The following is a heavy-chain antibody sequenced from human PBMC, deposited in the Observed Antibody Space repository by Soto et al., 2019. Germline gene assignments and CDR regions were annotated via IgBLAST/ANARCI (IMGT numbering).Heavy chain of an antibody. CDR1: GFTFSSYG. Sequence: GGSLRLSCAASGFTFSSYGMHWVRQAPGKGLEWVAVIWDDGSNDLYGDSVRGRFTISRDNSKSTLYPQMNSLGGEDTAVYFCARGDRPDFDYWGQGTLVTVSS. CDR3: ARGDRPDFDY. D-gene: IGHD6-6*01. J-gene: IGHJ4*02. V-gene: IGHV3-33*01. CDR2: IWDDGSND.